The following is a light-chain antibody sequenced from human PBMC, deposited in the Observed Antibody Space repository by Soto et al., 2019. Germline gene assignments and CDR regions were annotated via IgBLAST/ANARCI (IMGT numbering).Light chain of an antibody. CDR2: VAS. J-gene: IGKJ1*01. V-gene: IGKV3-20*01. Sequence: EIVLTQSPGTLSLSPGERATLSCRASQSVSRSYLAWYQQKPGQAPRLLIYVASSRATGIPDRFSGSGSGTDITLTISRLEPEDVAVYYCQQYGSSPTTLGQVTKVEI. CDR1: QSVSRSY. CDR3: QQYGSSPTT.